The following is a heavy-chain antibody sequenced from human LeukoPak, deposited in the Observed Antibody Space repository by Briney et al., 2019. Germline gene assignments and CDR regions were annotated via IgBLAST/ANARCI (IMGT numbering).Heavy chain of an antibody. V-gene: IGHV3-23*01. CDR1: GFTFSSYA. CDR2: ISGSGGGT. CDR3: AKTVRWGSSSPGYFDY. J-gene: IGHJ4*02. D-gene: IGHD2-2*01. Sequence: GGSLRLSCAASGFTFSSYAMSWVRQAPGKGLEWVSAISGSGGGTYYADSVKGRFTISRDNSKNTLYLQMNSLRAEDTAVYYCAKTVRWGSSSPGYFDYWGQGTLVTVSS.